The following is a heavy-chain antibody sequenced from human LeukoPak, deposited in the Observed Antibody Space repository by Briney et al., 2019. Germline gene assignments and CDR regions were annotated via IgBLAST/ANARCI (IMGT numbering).Heavy chain of an antibody. Sequence: PGGSLRLSCVASGFTFNNFTMRWVRQAPGKGLEWVSYISSSSSTIYYADSVKGRFTISRDNAKNSLYLQMNSLRAEDTAVYYCARGLVVPVFRVLDYFDYWGQGILVTVSS. CDR1: GFTFNNFT. D-gene: IGHD2-2*01. CDR2: ISSSSSTI. J-gene: IGHJ4*02. CDR3: ARGLVVPVFRVLDYFDY. V-gene: IGHV3-48*04.